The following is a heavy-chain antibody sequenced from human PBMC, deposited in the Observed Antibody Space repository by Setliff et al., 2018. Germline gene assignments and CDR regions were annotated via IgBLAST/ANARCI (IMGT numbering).Heavy chain of an antibody. Sequence: GGSLRLSCAASGFTFSSYGMHWVRQAPGKGLEWVAVIWYDGSNKYYADSVKGRFSMSRDISRNTLYLQMNRLTVEDTAVYYCARSMFSGYLPLGGKYSMDVWGKGTMVTVSS. CDR1: GFTFSSYG. CDR3: ARSMFSGYLPLGGKYSMDV. V-gene: IGHV3-33*03. CDR2: IWYDGSNK. D-gene: IGHD3-22*01. J-gene: IGHJ6*03.